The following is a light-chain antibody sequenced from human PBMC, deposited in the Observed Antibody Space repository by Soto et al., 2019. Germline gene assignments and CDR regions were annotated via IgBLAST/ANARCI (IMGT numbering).Light chain of an antibody. CDR3: CSFAGTNSFV. Sequence: QSVLTQPPSASGSPGQSVTISCTGTSSDVGGYNYVSWYQQRPGKAPKLIIYEVNKRPSGVPDRVFGSKSGNTASLTVSGLQTEDEADSYCCSFAGTNSFVFGTGTRSPS. CDR2: EVN. J-gene: IGLJ1*01. V-gene: IGLV2-8*01. CDR1: SSDVGGYNY.